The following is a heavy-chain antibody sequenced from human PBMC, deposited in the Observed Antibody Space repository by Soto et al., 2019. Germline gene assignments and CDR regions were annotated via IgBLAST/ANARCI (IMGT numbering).Heavy chain of an antibody. J-gene: IGHJ3*02. CDR1: GGSISSGGYY. D-gene: IGHD2-21*01. V-gene: IGHV4-31*03. CDR2: IYYSGST. CDR3: ARGGGGDHDAFDI. Sequence: QVQLQESGPGLVKPSQTLSLTCTVSGGSISSGGYYWSWIRQHPGKGLEWIGYIYYSGSTYYNPSLKSRVTISVDTSKSQFSRKLSSVTAADTAVYYCARGGGGDHDAFDIWGQGTMVTVSS.